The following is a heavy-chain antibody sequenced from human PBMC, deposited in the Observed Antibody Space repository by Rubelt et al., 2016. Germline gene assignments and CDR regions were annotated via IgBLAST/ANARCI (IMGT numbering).Heavy chain of an antibody. CDR3: ARSSEWFLMRAFDV. V-gene: IGHV3-21*04. D-gene: IGHD3-3*01. CDR1: GFTFSSYS. CDR2: ISSSSSYI. Sequence: EVQLVESGGGLAKPGGSLRLSCAASGFTFSSYSMNWVRQAPGKGLEWVSSISSSSSYIYYADSVKGRFTISRDNSKNTVYLQMNRRRAEDTAIYYCARSSEWFLMRAFDVWGQGTLVTVSS. J-gene: IGHJ3*01.